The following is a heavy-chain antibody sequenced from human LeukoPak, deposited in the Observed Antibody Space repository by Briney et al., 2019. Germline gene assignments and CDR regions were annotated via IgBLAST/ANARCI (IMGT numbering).Heavy chain of an antibody. CDR1: GGSISSYY. V-gene: IGHV4-4*07. Sequence: MSSETLSLTCTVSGGSISSYYWSWIRQPPGKGLEWIGRIYSSGSTNYNPSLKSRVTMSVDTSKNQFSLKLSSVTAADTAVYYCARQIPVAGKAGFDYWGQGTPVTVSS. CDR3: ARQIPVAGKAGFDY. D-gene: IGHD6-19*01. J-gene: IGHJ4*02. CDR2: IYSSGST.